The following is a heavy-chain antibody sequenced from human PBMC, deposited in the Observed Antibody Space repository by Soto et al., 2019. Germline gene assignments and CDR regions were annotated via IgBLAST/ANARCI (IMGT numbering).Heavy chain of an antibody. J-gene: IGHJ4*02. CDR1: GFTFSSYA. CDR3: AKAPPRHYYGSGSYEDY. V-gene: IGHV3-23*01. CDR2: ISGSGGST. Sequence: GGSLRLSCAASGFTFSSYAMSWVRQAPGKGLEWVSAISGSGGSTYYADSVKGRFTISRDNSKNTLYLQMNSLRAEDAAVDDLAKAPPRHYYGSGSYEDYWGQGTLVTVSS. D-gene: IGHD3-10*01.